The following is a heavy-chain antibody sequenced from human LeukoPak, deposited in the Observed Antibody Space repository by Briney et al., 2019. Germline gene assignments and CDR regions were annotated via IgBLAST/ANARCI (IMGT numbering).Heavy chain of an antibody. CDR1: GGSFSGYY. Sequence: SETLSLTCAVYGGSFSGYYWSWIRQPPGKGLEWIGEIYHSGSTNYNPSLKSRVTISVDKSKNQFSLKLSSVTAADTAVYYCARVGYGDLDYWGQGTLVTVSS. D-gene: IGHD4-17*01. V-gene: IGHV4-34*01. J-gene: IGHJ4*02. CDR2: IYHSGST. CDR3: ARVGYGDLDY.